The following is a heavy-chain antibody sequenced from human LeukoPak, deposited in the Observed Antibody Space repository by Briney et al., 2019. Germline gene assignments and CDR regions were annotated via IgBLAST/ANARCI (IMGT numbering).Heavy chain of an antibody. V-gene: IGHV1-3*01. J-gene: IGHJ6*02. CDR1: GYTFTSYA. CDR2: INAGNGNT. D-gene: IGHD3-10*01. CDR3: ARGGGYANYYGSGSPHTTYYYYGMDV. Sequence: ASVKVSCKASGYTFTSYAMHWVRQAPGQRLEWMGWINAGNGNTKYSQKFQGRVTITRDTSASTAYMELSSLRSEDTAVYYCARGGGYANYYGSGSPHTTYYYYGMDVWGQGTTVTVSS.